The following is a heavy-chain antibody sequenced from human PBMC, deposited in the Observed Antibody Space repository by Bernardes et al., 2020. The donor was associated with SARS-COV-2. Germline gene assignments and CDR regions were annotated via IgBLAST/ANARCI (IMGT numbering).Heavy chain of an antibody. D-gene: IGHD2-15*01. Sequence: VGSLILSCAASGFSFRTYSMNWVRQAPGQGLEWISYISTSSGTIYYADSVKGRFTISRDDANNSLYLQMDSLRDEDTAVYYCARDDCSGGSCYPTHESWGQGTLVTVSS. CDR2: ISTSSGTI. CDR1: GFSFRTYS. J-gene: IGHJ5*02. CDR3: ARDDCSGGSCYPTHES. V-gene: IGHV3-48*02.